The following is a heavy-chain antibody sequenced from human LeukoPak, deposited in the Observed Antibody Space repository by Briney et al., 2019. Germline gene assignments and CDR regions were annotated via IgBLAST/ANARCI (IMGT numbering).Heavy chain of an antibody. CDR1: GYTFTSYG. V-gene: IGHV1-18*01. J-gene: IGHJ5*02. CDR3: AREKRDYGSFDP. D-gene: IGHD3-10*01. Sequence: ASVKVSCKASGYTFTSYGISWVRQAPGQGLEWMGWISAYNDNTNYAQKLQGRVTMTTDTSTSTAYMELRSLRSDDTAVYYCAREKRDYGSFDPWGQGTLVTVSS. CDR2: ISAYNDNT.